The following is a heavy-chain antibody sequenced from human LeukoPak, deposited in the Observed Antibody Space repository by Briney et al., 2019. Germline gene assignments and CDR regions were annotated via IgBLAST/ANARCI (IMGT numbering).Heavy chain of an antibody. Sequence: ASVKVSCKASGYTFTSYGISWVRRAPGQGLEWMGWISAYNGNTNYAQKLQGRVTMTTDTSTSTAYMELRSLRSDDTAVYYCASSSSGWYWGDYWGQGTLVTVSS. CDR1: GYTFTSYG. CDR2: ISAYNGNT. CDR3: ASSSSGWYWGDY. V-gene: IGHV1-18*01. J-gene: IGHJ4*02. D-gene: IGHD6-19*01.